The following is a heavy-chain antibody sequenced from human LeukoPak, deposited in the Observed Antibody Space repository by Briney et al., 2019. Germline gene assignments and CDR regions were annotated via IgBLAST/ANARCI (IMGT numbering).Heavy chain of an antibody. D-gene: IGHD1-14*01. CDR2: ISYSGST. Sequence: ASETLSLTCAVYGGSFSGYYWSWIRQPPGKGLEWIGYISYSGSTNYNPSLKSRVTISADTSKNQFSLKLSSVTAADTAVYYCARDAPHNWFDPWGQGTLVTVSS. J-gene: IGHJ5*02. CDR1: GGSFSGYY. V-gene: IGHV4-59*01. CDR3: ARDAPHNWFDP.